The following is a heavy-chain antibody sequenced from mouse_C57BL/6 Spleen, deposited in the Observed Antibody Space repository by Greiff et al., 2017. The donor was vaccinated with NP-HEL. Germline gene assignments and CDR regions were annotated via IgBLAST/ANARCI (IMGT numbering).Heavy chain of an antibody. J-gene: IGHJ4*01. CDR1: GFTFSDYY. CDR2: INYDGSST. D-gene: IGHD2-14*01. CDR3: AREGVIGYYAMDY. V-gene: IGHV5-16*01. Sequence: VKLVESEGGLVQPGSSMKLSCTASGFTFSDYYMAWVRQVPEKGLEWVANINYDGSSTYYLDSLKSRFIISRDNAKNILYLQMSSLKSEDTATYYCAREGVIGYYAMDYWGQGTSVTVSS.